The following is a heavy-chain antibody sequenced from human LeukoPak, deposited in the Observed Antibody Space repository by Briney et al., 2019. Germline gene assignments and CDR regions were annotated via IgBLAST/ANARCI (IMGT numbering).Heavy chain of an antibody. D-gene: IGHD3-22*01. V-gene: IGHV3-23*01. Sequence: EPGGSLRLSCAASGFTFSSYAMSWVRRAPGKGLEWVSAISGSGGSTYYADSVKGRFTISRDNSKNTLYLQMNSLRAEDTAVYYCAKVREYYYDSSDSGDYWGQGTLVTVSS. CDR2: ISGSGGST. CDR1: GFTFSSYA. J-gene: IGHJ4*02. CDR3: AKVREYYYDSSDSGDY.